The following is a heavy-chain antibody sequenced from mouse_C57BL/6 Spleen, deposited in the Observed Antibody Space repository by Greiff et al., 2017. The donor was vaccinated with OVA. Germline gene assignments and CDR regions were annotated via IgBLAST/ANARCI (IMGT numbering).Heavy chain of an antibody. CDR1: GYSFTGYY. Sequence: EVQLQQSGPELVKPGASVKISCKASGYSFTGYYMNWVKQSPEKSLEWIGEINPSTGGTTYNQKFKAKATLTVDKSSSTAYMQLKSLTSEDSAVYYCARSDYSAFDYWGQGTTLTVSS. V-gene: IGHV1-42*01. CDR3: ARSDYSAFDY. J-gene: IGHJ2*01. D-gene: IGHD2-12*01. CDR2: INPSTGGT.